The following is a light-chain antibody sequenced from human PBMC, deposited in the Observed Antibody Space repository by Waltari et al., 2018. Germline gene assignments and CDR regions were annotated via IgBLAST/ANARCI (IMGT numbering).Light chain of an antibody. CDR3: QQYETESYT. Sequence: DIQMTQSPPTLSASVGDRITITCRASQSIDTWLAWYQQKPGKAPKFLIYKSSILGRGVPSRFAGSGSGTEFTLTINGLQPDDFATYYCQQYETESYTFGQGTKV. V-gene: IGKV1-5*03. J-gene: IGKJ2*01. CDR2: KSS. CDR1: QSIDTW.